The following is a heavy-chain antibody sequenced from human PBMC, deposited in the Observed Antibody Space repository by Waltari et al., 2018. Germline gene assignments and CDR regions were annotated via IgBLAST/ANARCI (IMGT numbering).Heavy chain of an antibody. CDR2: VFHSGKT. J-gene: IGHJ4*02. CDR3: AGDRAIGLFFDY. D-gene: IGHD2-2*01. V-gene: IGHV4-4*02. CDR1: GDSISGNYW. Sequence: QVQLQESGQGLVKPSGTLSLTCAVSGDSISGNYWVSWVRQSPEKGLEWIGKVFHSGKTHYNPSLQSRVTISVDKPKNQFSLNLNSVTAADTAVYYCAGDRAIGLFFDYWGRGTLVTVSS.